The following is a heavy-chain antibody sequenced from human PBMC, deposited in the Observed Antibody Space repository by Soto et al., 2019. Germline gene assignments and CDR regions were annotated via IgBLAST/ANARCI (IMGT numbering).Heavy chain of an antibody. Sequence: AASVKVSCKASGGTFSSYAISWVRQAPGQGLEWMGGIIPIFGTANYAQKFQGRVTITAGKSTSTAYMELSSLRSEDTAVYYCAGGRGYSYGYFNYWGQGTLVTVSS. J-gene: IGHJ4*02. CDR3: AGGRGYSYGYFNY. CDR2: IIPIFGTA. CDR1: GGTFSSYA. D-gene: IGHD5-18*01. V-gene: IGHV1-69*06.